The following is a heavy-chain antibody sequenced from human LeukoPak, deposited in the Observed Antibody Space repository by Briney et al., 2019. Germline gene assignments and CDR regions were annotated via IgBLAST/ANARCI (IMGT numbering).Heavy chain of an antibody. CDR1: GGSISRYF. V-gene: IGHV4-59*08. CDR2: ISSSGST. J-gene: IGHJ3*02. D-gene: IGHD1-1*01. CDR3: AKGGSAGNDAFDI. Sequence: SETLSLTCTVSGGSISRYFWTWIRLPPTKGLEWIGYISSSGSTSYNPSLTSRVTISIDTSKNHFSLKLSSVTAADTAAYYCAKGGSAGNDAFDIWGQGTMVTVSS.